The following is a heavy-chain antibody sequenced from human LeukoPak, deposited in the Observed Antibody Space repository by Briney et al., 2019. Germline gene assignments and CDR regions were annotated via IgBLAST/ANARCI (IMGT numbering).Heavy chain of an antibody. CDR3: ARDLSSSRKFDP. Sequence: ASVKVSCKASGGTFSSYAISWVRQAPGQGLEWMGRINPNSGGTNYAQKFQGRVTMTRDTSISTAYMELSRLRSDDTAVYYCARDLSSSRKFDPWGQGTLVTVSS. CDR2: INPNSGGT. CDR1: GGTFSSYA. D-gene: IGHD6-13*01. V-gene: IGHV1-2*06. J-gene: IGHJ5*02.